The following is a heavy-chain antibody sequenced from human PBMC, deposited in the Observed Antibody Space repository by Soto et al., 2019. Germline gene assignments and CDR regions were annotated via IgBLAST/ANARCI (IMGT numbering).Heavy chain of an antibody. D-gene: IGHD2-2*01. CDR3: AKVRNRDIVVVPANAFDI. Sequence: DVQLVESGGGLVQPGRSLRLSCAASGFTFDDYAMHWVRQAPGKGLEWVSGISWNSGSIGYADSVKGRFTISRDNAKNSLYLQMNSLRAEDTALYYCAKVRNRDIVVVPANAFDIWGQGTMVTVSS. J-gene: IGHJ3*02. CDR1: GFTFDDYA. V-gene: IGHV3-9*01. CDR2: ISWNSGSI.